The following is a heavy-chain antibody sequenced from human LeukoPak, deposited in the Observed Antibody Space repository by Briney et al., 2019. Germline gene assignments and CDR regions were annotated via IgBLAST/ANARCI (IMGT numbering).Heavy chain of an antibody. CDR3: ARGQELDY. CDR1: GFTFSSYA. CDR2: ISYDGSNK. V-gene: IGHV3-30-3*01. D-gene: IGHD1-1*01. Sequence: GGSLRLSCAASGFTFSSYAMHWVRQAPGKGLEWVAVISYDGSNKYYADSVKGRFTISRDNSKDTLYLQMNSLRAEDTAVYYCARGQELDYWGQGTLVTVSS. J-gene: IGHJ4*02.